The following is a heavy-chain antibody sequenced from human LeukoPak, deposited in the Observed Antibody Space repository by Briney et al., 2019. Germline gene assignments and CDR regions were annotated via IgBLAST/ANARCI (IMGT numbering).Heavy chain of an antibody. CDR2: ISGSGVMT. V-gene: IGHV3-23*01. CDR3: ARDRSIGTYYTFDH. CDR1: GFTFSDYA. D-gene: IGHD1-26*01. J-gene: IGHJ4*02. Sequence: PGGPLTLFCAASGFTFSDYAMTWVRQAPGKGLECVATISGSGVMTYYADSVKGRFTVSGDHAKNTLYLQMSSLTAADTAVYYWARDRSIGTYYTFDHWGEETFVSGSS.